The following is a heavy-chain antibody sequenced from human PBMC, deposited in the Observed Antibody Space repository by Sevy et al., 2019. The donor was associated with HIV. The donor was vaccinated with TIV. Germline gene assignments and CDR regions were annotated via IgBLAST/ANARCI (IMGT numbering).Heavy chain of an antibody. D-gene: IGHD5-12*01. CDR3: ARAPPVRSGDDSLNWFDP. CDR1: GGPISVYY. CDR2: IYYTGST. J-gene: IGHJ5*02. Sequence: SETLSLTCTVSGGPISVYYWTWIRQSPGKGLEYIGYIYYTGSTNYNPSLKSRVTISLDTSKNQFSRNLSSVTAADSAVYYCARAPPVRSGDDSLNWFDPWGQGTLVTVSS. V-gene: IGHV4-59*01.